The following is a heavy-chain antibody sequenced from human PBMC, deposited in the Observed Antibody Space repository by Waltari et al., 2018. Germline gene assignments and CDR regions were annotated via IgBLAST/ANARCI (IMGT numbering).Heavy chain of an antibody. CDR3: ARGHLNSPFDD. CDR1: GGAIRGYY. J-gene: IGHJ3*01. CDR2: IYYTGNT. D-gene: IGHD1-7*01. Sequence: VQLQESDPGLVKPSETLSLTCSVSGGAIRGYYVSWIRQAPGKKLEWIGNIYYTGNTNYNPSLKSRATISLDTSKNQLSLQLDSMTAADTAVYYCARGHLNSPFDDWGQGAMVAVSS. V-gene: IGHV4-59*01.